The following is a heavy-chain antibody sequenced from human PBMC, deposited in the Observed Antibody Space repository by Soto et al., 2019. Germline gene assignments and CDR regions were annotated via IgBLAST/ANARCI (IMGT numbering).Heavy chain of an antibody. V-gene: IGHV3-15*07. CDR3: TTDPDYYDSSGYFQFDY. D-gene: IGHD3-22*01. J-gene: IGHJ4*02. CDR2: IKSKTDGGTT. Sequence: EVQLVESGGGLVKPGGSLRLSCAASGFTFSNAWMKWVRQAPGKGLEWVGRIKSKTDGGTTDYAAPVKGRFTISRDDSKNTLYLQMNSLKTEDTAVYYCTTDPDYYDSSGYFQFDYWGQGTLVTVSS. CDR1: GFTFSNAW.